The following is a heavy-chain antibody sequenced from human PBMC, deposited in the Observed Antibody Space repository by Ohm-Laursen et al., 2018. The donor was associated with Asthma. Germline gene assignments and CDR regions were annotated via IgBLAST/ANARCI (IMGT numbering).Heavy chain of an antibody. V-gene: IGHV3-11*06. CDR3: ARPTREPRH. Sequence: GSLRLSCTASGFKFSDYYMSWIRQAPGKGLEYVSHISSDSIHTEYADSVKGRFTISRDNAKNSLYLQMNSLRADDTAVYCCARPTREPRHWGQGTPVTVSS. CDR2: ISSDSIHT. CDR1: GFKFSDYY. J-gene: IGHJ4*02. D-gene: IGHD1-26*01.